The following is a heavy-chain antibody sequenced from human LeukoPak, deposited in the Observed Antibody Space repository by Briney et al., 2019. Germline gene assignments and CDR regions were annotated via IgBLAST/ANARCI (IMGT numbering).Heavy chain of an antibody. CDR2: ISGSGGST. D-gene: IGHD2-21*02. Sequence: GGSLRLSCAASGFTFSSYAMSWVRQAPGKGLEWVSAISGSGGSTYYADSVKGRFTISRDNSKNTLYLQMNSLRAEDTAVYYCAKDSPYCGGGCYQDAFDIWGQGTMVTVSS. J-gene: IGHJ3*02. V-gene: IGHV3-23*01. CDR1: GFTFSSYA. CDR3: AKDSPYCGGGCYQDAFDI.